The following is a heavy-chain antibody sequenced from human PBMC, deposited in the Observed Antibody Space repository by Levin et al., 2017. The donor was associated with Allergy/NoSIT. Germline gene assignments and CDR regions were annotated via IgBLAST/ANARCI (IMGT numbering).Heavy chain of an antibody. CDR2: MSYDGSNK. CDR3: ARDLASGSDF. Sequence: GGSLRLSCVASGFTFTTYAVHWVRQAPGKGLEWVAVMSYDGSNKYYADSVKGRFTISRDISKNTVYLQMNSLRAEDTAVYYCARDLASGSDFWGQGNLVTVSA. V-gene: IGHV3-30-3*01. CDR1: GFTFTTYA. J-gene: IGHJ4*02. D-gene: IGHD3-10*01.